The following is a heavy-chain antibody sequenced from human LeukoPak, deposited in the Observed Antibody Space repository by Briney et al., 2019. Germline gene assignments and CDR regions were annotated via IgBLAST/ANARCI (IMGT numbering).Heavy chain of an antibody. J-gene: IGHJ4*02. CDR1: GFTFRNYW. Sequence: GRSLRLSCAGSGFTFRNYWMNWVRQAPGKGLEWVANIKEDGSEKYYVDSVKGRFTVSRDNAKNSLYLQINSLRADDTAVYYCARGGPTVGTDYWGQGTLVTVSS. D-gene: IGHD1-26*01. V-gene: IGHV3-7*01. CDR2: IKEDGSEK. CDR3: ARGGPTVGTDY.